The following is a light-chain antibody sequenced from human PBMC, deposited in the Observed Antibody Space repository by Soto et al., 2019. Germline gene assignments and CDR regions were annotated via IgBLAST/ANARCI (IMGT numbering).Light chain of an antibody. J-gene: IGLJ3*02. Sequence: QSALTQPASVSGSPGQSITISCTGTSSDVGSYNLVSWYQHHPGKAPKLIIYEGSTRPSGVSNRFSGSKSGNTASLTISGLQAEDEADYYCCSYAGYSTFVLFGGGTKVTVL. V-gene: IGLV2-23*03. CDR3: CSYAGYSTFVL. CDR2: EGS. CDR1: SSDVGSYNL.